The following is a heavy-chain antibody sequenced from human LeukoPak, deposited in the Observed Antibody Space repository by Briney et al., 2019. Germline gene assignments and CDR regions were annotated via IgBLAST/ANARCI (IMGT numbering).Heavy chain of an antibody. Sequence: GGSLRLSCAASGFTFSDSYMSWVRQAPGKGLEWVAVISYDGSNKYYADSVKGRFTISRDNSKNTLYLQMNSLRAEDTAVYYCARVAAAGPFDYWGQGTLVTVPS. CDR3: ARVAAAGPFDY. CDR2: ISYDGSNK. J-gene: IGHJ4*02. CDR1: GFTFSDSY. D-gene: IGHD6-13*01. V-gene: IGHV3-30-3*01.